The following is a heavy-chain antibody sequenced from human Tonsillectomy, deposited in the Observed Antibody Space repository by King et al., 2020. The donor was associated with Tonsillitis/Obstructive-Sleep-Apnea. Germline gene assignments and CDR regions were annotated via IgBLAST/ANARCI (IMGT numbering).Heavy chain of an antibody. CDR2: IWFDGSNK. CDR1: GFTFRDYG. Sequence: VQLVESGGGVVQPGRSLRLSCVASGFTFRDYGMDWVRQAPGKGLEWVADIWFDGSNKFYADSVKGRFTISRDNSKNTLYLQMNSLRAEDTAVYYCAKSSGTHGFNYWGQGTLVTVSS. J-gene: IGHJ4*02. D-gene: IGHD1-1*01. CDR3: AKSSGTHGFNY. V-gene: IGHV3-33*06.